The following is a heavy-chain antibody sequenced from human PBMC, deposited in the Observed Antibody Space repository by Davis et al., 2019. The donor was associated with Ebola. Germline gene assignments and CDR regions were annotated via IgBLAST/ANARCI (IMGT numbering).Heavy chain of an antibody. V-gene: IGHV4-34*01. CDR3: ARNPYWTYYYDSSGYGPSKKFDY. J-gene: IGHJ4*02. CDR1: GGSFSGYY. CDR2: INHSGST. Sequence: PSETLSLTCAVYGGSFSGYYWSWIRQPPGKGLEWIGEINHSGSTNYNPSLKSRVTISVDTSKNQFSLKLSSVTAADTAVYYCARNPYWTYYYDSSGYGPSKKFDYWGQGTLVTVSS. D-gene: IGHD3-22*01.